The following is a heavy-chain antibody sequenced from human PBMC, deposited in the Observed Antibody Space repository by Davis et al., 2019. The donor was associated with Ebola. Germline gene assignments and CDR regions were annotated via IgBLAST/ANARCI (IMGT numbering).Heavy chain of an antibody. CDR2: IIPILGIA. Sequence: SVQVTCQASGGILSSYAISWVRQPPAQGLAWMGRIIPILGIANYAQKFQGSATITADKSTSTAYMKLSSLRTENTAVYDCAGDAGIAVEGNLNMDVWGQGTTVTVSS. J-gene: IGHJ6*02. CDR3: AGDAGIAVEGNLNMDV. D-gene: IGHD6-19*01. CDR1: GGILSSYA. V-gene: IGHV1-69*04.